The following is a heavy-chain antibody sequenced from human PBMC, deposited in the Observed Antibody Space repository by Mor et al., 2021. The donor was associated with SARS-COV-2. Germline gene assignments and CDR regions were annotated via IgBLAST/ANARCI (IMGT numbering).Heavy chain of an antibody. D-gene: IGHD6-19*01. CDR2: IIPIFGTA. Sequence: MGGIIPIFGTANYAQKFQGRVTITADESTSTAYMELSSLRSEDTAVYYCARARGYSSGWYRGFDYWGQGTL. CDR3: ARARGYSSGWYRGFDY. V-gene: IGHV1-69*01. J-gene: IGHJ4*02.